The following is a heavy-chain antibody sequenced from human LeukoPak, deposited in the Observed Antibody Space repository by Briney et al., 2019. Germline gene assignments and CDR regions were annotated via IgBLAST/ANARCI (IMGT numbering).Heavy chain of an antibody. CDR1: GYTFTDYY. Sequence: ASVKVSCKTSGYTFTDYYMHWVRQAPGQGLEWMGWINPNSGDTKYAQKFQGWVTMTRDTSISTAYMELSRLTSDDTAVYYCPSDRSNDKGPLDYWGQGTLVTVSS. D-gene: IGHD3-22*01. CDR3: PSDRSNDKGPLDY. V-gene: IGHV1-2*04. CDR2: INPNSGDT. J-gene: IGHJ4*02.